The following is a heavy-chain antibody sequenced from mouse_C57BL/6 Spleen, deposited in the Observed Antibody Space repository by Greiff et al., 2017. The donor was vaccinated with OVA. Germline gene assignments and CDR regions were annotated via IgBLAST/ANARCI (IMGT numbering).Heavy chain of an antibody. CDR2: INPSNGGT. V-gene: IGHV1-53*01. CDR1: GYTFTSYW. Sequence: QVQLKQPGTELVKPGASVKLSCKASGYTFTSYWMHWVKQRPGQGIEWIGNINPSNGGTNYNEKFKSKATLTVDKSTSTAYMQFSSLTSEDSAVYYCARLVLNEFDYWGQGTTLTVSS. CDR3: ARLVLNEFDY. D-gene: IGHD1-1*02. J-gene: IGHJ2*01.